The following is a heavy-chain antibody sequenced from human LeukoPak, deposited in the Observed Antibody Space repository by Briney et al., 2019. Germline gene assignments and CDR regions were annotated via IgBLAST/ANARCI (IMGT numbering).Heavy chain of an antibody. CDR1: GFTFSSYA. J-gene: IGHJ4*02. V-gene: IGHV3-23*01. CDR2: ISGSGGST. CDR3: AKMSPSYGTWY. Sequence: GGSLRLSCAASGFTFSSYAMSWVRQGPGKGLEWVSAISGSGGSTYYADSVKGRFTISRDNSKNTLSLQMNSLRAEDTAVYYCAKMSPSYGTWYWGQGTLVTVSS. D-gene: IGHD5-18*01.